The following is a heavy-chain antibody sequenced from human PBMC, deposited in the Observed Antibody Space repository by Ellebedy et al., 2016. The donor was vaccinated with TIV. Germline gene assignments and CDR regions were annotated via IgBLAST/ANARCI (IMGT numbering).Heavy chain of an antibody. J-gene: IGHJ4*02. D-gene: IGHD4-23*01. CDR3: ARESTSLGGKRYFDY. Sequence: SVKVSCKVSGGTFSSYAISWVRQAPGQGLEWMGGIIPILGIANYAQKFQGRVTITADKSTSTAYMELSSLRSEDTAVYYCARESTSLGGKRYFDYWGQGTLVTVSS. CDR2: IIPILGIA. CDR1: GGTFSSYA. V-gene: IGHV1-69*10.